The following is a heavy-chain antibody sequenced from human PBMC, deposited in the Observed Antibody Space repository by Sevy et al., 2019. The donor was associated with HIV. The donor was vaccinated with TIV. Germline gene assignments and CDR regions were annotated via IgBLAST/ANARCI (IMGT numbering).Heavy chain of an antibody. CDR3: ARPTPRIAPSSAAFFDY. CDR2: INGSGGSA. D-gene: IGHD1-26*01. CDR1: GFTFSSFA. V-gene: IGHV3-23*01. J-gene: IGHJ4*02. Sequence: GGSLRLSCAASGFTFSSFAMSWVRHIPGKGLEWVSTINGSGGSAYYADSVKGRFTLSRDNSNNTVFLQMNRLRDEDTAVYYCARPTPRIAPSSAAFFDYWGQGTLVTVSS.